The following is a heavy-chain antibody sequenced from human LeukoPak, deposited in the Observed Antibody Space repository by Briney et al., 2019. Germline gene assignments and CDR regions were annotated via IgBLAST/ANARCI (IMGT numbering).Heavy chain of an antibody. CDR1: GGSISSYY. CDR3: ARHTPPRIAASKGAFDY. D-gene: IGHD6-13*01. J-gene: IGHJ4*02. Sequence: SETLSLTCTVSGGSISSYYWSWIRQPAGKGLEWIGRIYSSGSTNYNPSLKSRVTMSVDTSKNQFSLKLSSVTAADTAVYYCARHTPPRIAASKGAFDYWGQGTMVTVSS. V-gene: IGHV4-4*07. CDR2: IYSSGST.